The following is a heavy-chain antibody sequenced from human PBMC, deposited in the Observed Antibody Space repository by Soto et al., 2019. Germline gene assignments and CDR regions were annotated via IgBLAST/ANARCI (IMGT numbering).Heavy chain of an antibody. V-gene: IGHV3-74*03. CDR3: TRDLEWLFFDF. CDR1: GFSFSDYV. J-gene: IGHJ4*02. CDR2: ISHDGSVT. Sequence: EVQLVESGGNLVQPGGSLRLSCAASGFSFSDYVMHWVRQAQGKGLVWVSRISHDGSVTSYADSVKGRFTISRDNTRNTLYLQMNSLSVDDTATYYCTRDLEWLFFDFWGLGTLVTVSS. D-gene: IGHD3-3*01.